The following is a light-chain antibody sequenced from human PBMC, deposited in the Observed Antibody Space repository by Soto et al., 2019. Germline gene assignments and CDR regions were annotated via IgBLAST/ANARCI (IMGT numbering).Light chain of an antibody. Sequence: QSALTQPASVSGSPGQSITVSCTGTSSEVGNYDLVSWYQQHPGKAPKLMIYEGSKRPSGVSNRFSGSKSGNTASLTISGLQAEDEADYYCCSYAGSSIPLFGGGTKLTVL. CDR2: EGS. J-gene: IGLJ1*01. V-gene: IGLV2-23*01. CDR1: SSEVGNYDL. CDR3: CSYAGSSIPL.